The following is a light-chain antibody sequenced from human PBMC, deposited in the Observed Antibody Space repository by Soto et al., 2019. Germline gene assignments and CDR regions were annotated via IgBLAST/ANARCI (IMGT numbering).Light chain of an antibody. J-gene: IGLJ1*01. Sequence: SYELTQSLSVSASLGQTARLTCGGNNIGNKNVHWYQQKPRQAPVLVIYRNTNRPSGIHERFSGSKSGNTATLTSSRAQAEDAADYYCQVWDSSPDVFGTGTKLTVL. V-gene: IGLV3-9*01. CDR2: RNT. CDR1: NIGNKN. CDR3: QVWDSSPDV.